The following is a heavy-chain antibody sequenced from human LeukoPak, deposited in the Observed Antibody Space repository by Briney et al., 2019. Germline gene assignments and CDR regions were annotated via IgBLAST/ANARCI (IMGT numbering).Heavy chain of an antibody. D-gene: IGHD3-10*02. V-gene: IGHV3-13*01. Sequence: QPGGSLRLSRAASGFTFSSYDMHWVRQPTGKGLEWVSAIGTAGDTYYSHSVKGRFTISRENAKNSLYLHMNSLRAEDTAVYYCAELGITMIGGVWGKGTTVTISS. CDR3: AELGITMIGGV. CDR1: GFTFSSYD. J-gene: IGHJ6*04. CDR2: IGTAGDT.